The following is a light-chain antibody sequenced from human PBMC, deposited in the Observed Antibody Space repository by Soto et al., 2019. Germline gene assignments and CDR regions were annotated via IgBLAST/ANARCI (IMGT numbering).Light chain of an antibody. CDR2: GAS. CDR3: QHFNSYPWT. V-gene: IGKV1-5*01. Sequence: DIQMTQSPSTVSASVGDRVTITCRASHSISGWLAWYQQKPGKAPKLLIYGASSLEAGVPSRFSGSGSGTEFTLSISSLQPDDVATYYCQHFNSYPWTFGQGTKVDI. J-gene: IGKJ1*01. CDR1: HSISGW.